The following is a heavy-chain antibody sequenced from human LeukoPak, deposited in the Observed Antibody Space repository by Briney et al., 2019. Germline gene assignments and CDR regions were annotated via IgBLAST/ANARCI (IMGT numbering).Heavy chain of an antibody. CDR2: IYSGASDT. J-gene: IGHJ4*02. V-gene: IGHV5-51*01. Sequence: GGSLQISCKGSGCGFTSYWIGWVRQMPGKGLEVGGIIYSGASDTSYSPSFQGQVTISAAKSISTAYPQCSSLKASDTAMYYCALNTIFESFGYCGQGTLVTVSS. CDR3: ALNTIFESFGY. D-gene: IGHD3-3*01. CDR1: GCGFTSYW.